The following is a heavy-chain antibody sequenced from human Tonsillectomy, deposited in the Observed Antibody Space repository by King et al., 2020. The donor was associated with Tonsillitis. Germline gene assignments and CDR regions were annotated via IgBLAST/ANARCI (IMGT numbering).Heavy chain of an antibody. CDR1: GFTFTRYG. D-gene: IGHD3-16*01. CDR2: IRYDGSEK. V-gene: IGHV3-30*02. J-gene: IGHJ4*02. Sequence: VQLVESGGGVVQPGGSLRLSCAASGFTFTRYGMHWVRQAPGKGLEWVAFIRYDGSEKYYADSVKGRFTVSRDNSKNTLFLQINSLSAEDTAVYYCAKGDVGTLDFFDYWGQGTLVTVSS. CDR3: AKGDVGTLDFFDY.